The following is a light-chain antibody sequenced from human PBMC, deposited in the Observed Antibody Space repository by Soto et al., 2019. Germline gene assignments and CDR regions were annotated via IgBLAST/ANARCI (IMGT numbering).Light chain of an antibody. CDR2: GAS. J-gene: IGKJ4*01. V-gene: IGKV3-20*01. Sequence: EIVLTQSPGTLSLSPGERATLSCRASQGVSSSYLAWYQQKPGQPPRLLIYGASSRATVIPDRFSGSGSGTDFTLTITRLESEAFAVYYCQRYRTSFGGGTKVEIK. CDR3: QRYRTS. CDR1: QGVSSSY.